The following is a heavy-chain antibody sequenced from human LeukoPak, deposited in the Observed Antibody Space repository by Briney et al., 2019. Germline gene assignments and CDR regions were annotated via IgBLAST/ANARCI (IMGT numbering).Heavy chain of an antibody. V-gene: IGHV3-33*01. CDR3: ARSKEAAVMGYYFDY. J-gene: IGHJ4*02. CDR2: IWYDGSDK. D-gene: IGHD6-13*01. Sequence: GGSLRLSCAASGFTFSRYGMHWARQAPGKGLEWVAVIWYDGSDKYYADSVKGRFTISRDNSKNTLYLQMNSLRAEDTAVYYCARSKEAAVMGYYFDYWGQGTLVTVSS. CDR1: GFTFSRYG.